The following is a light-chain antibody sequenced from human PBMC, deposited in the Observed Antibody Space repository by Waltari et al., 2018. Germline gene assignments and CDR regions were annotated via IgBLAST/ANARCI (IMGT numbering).Light chain of an antibody. CDR3: SSDTRSGTYV. V-gene: IGLV2-14*04. Sequence: QLPGKAPKLMIYDVSKRPSGLSNRFSGSKSGNTASLTISGLQSEAEADYYSSSDTRSGTYVFGTGTKVTVL. J-gene: IGLJ1*01. CDR2: DVS.